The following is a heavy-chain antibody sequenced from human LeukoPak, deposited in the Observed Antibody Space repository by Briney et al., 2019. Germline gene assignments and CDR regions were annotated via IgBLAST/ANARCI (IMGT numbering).Heavy chain of an antibody. CDR1: GGSIGTYY. V-gene: IGHV4-59*08. CDR3: ARHIGGGIEDMDV. CDR2: IYVTGST. D-gene: IGHD3-16*02. J-gene: IGHJ6*03. Sequence: SETLSLTCIVSGGSIGTYYWSWIRQSPGKGLEWIGYIYVTGSTRYNPYLQSRGTISVDTSRNQFFLKMSSVTAADTAEYYCARHIGGGIEDMDVWGTGTKVTVSS.